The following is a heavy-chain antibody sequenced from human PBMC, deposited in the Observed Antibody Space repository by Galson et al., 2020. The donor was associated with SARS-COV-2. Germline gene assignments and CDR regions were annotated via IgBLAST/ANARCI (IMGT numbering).Heavy chain of an antibody. CDR3: ARLYSSSWYVWGNYYYCYGMGV. D-gene: IGHD6-13*01. J-gene: IGHJ6*02. Sequence: ESGPTLVKPTQTLTLTCTFSGFSLSTSGMCVSWIRQPPGKALEWLARIDWDDDKYYRTSLQTRLTISKYTSKNQVVLTMTNMDPVDTDTYYCARLYSSSWYVWGNYYYCYGMGVWCQGTTVTVSS. V-gene: IGHV2-70*11. CDR2: IDWDDDK. CDR1: GFSLSTSGMC.